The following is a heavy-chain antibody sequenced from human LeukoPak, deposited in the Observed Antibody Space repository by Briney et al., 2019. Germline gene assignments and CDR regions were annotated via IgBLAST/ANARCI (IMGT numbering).Heavy chain of an antibody. V-gene: IGHV4-39*07. Sequence: PSETLSLTCSVSGDSIIGYYWGWIRQPPGKGLEWIGNIYYTGNTYYNSSLKSRVTISLDTSKNQFSLKLSSVTAADTAVYYCARGRQRMIVGTRFGWFDPWGQGTLVTVSS. J-gene: IGHJ5*02. CDR2: IYYTGNT. CDR1: GDSIIGYY. D-gene: IGHD3-22*01. CDR3: ARGRQRMIVGTRFGWFDP.